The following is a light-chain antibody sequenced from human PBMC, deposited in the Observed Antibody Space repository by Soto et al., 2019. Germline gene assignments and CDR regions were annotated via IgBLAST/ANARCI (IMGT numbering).Light chain of an antibody. CDR1: QGIESD. CDR2: AAS. V-gene: IGKV1-17*01. J-gene: IGKJ1*01. Sequence: IQMTQSPSSLSASLGDRITITCRASQGIESDLSWYQQRPGKAPKLLIYAASNVHSGVPPRFSGSGSGTEFTLTISSLQPDDFATYYCQQYNSYSPWTFGQGTKVDIK. CDR3: QQYNSYSPWT.